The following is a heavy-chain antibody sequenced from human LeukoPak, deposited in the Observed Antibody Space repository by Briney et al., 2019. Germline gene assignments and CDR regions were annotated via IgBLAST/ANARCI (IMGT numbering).Heavy chain of an antibody. J-gene: IGHJ4*02. D-gene: IGHD3-10*01. CDR1: GGSISSYY. CDR2: IYYSGST. CDR3: ARGDTYYYGSGSYYIYDY. V-gene: IGHV4-59*12. Sequence: PSETLSLTCTVSGGSISSYYWSWIRQPPGKGLEWIGYIYYSGSTNYNPSLKSRVTISVDTSKNQFSLKLSSVTAADTAVYYCARGDTYYYGSGSYYIYDYWGQGTLVTVSS.